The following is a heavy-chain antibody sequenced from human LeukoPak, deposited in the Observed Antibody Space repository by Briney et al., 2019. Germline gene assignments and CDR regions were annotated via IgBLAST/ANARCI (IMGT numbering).Heavy chain of an antibody. Sequence: ASVKVSCKASGYTFTSYDINWVRQATGQGLEWMGWMNPNSGNTGYAQKFQGRVTMTRNTSISTAYMELSSLRSEDTAVYYCARGRAMFGVAVYYFDYWGQGTLLTDSS. CDR1: GYTFTSYD. CDR3: ARGRAMFGVAVYYFDY. CDR2: MNPNSGNT. J-gene: IGHJ4*02. V-gene: IGHV1-8*01. D-gene: IGHD3-3*01.